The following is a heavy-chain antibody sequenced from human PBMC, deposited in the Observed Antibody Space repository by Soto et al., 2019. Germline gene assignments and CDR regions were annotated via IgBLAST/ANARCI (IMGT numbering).Heavy chain of an antibody. J-gene: IGHJ4*02. D-gene: IGHD6-13*01. CDR3: AHLEKDNSSWYAQYYCDY. CDR2: IFSNDEK. Sequence: QVTLKESGPVLVKPTETLTLTCTVSGFSLSNPRMGVSWIRQPPVKALEWLAHIFSNDEKSYSTSLRSRLTISKDTSKRQVVLTMANMAPVDTATYYCAHLEKDNSSWYAQYYCDYWGQGTLVTVSS. CDR1: GFSLSNPRMG. V-gene: IGHV2-26*01.